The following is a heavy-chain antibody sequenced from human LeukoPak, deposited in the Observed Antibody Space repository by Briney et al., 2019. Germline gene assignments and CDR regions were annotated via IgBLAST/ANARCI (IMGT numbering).Heavy chain of an antibody. J-gene: IGHJ4*02. D-gene: IGHD3-9*01. V-gene: IGHV3-30*04. CDR3: TRSTSLSYYDIVGYFDC. CDR1: GFTFTSFA. CDR2: ISYGGNNK. Sequence: GRSLRLSCAASGFTFTSFAIHWVRQAPGKGLEWVAAISYGGNNKYYTDSVKGRFTISRDNSKTTLYLPMDSLRAEDTAVYYCTRSTSLSYYDIVGYFDCWGQGTLVTVAS.